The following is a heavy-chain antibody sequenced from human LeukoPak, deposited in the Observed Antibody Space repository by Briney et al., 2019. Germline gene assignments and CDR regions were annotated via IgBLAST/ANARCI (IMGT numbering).Heavy chain of an antibody. CDR2: ITSGSSTT. V-gene: IGHV3-48*01. Sequence: GGSLRLSCAASGFTFSSYAMHWVRQAPGKGLEWVSYITSGSSTTYYADSVKGRFTISRDNAKNSLFLQMNSLRAEDTAVYYCARSPDGPDYWGQGTLVTVSS. CDR1: GFTFSSYA. CDR3: ARSPDGPDY. J-gene: IGHJ4*02.